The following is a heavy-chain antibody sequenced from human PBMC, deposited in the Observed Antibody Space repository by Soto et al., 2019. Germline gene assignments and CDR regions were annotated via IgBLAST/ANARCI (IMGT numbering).Heavy chain of an antibody. CDR1: GFTFSSYA. D-gene: IGHD3-10*01. V-gene: IGHV3-30-3*01. Sequence: PGGSLRLSCAASGFTFSSYAMHWVRQAPGKGLEWVAVISYDGSNKYYADSVKGRFTISRDNSKNTLYLQMNSLRAEDTAVYYCARDVATMAYYFDYWGQGTLVTVSS. J-gene: IGHJ4*02. CDR3: ARDVATMAYYFDY. CDR2: ISYDGSNK.